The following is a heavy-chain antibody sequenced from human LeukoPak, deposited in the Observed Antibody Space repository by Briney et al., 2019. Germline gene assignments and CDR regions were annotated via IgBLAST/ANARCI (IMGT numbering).Heavy chain of an antibody. Sequence: PSETLSLTCAVSGVSMNNNYWAWIRQSPGGKLEWIGYMSFSGSATYSPSLNSRVYISVDSSKNQFSLDLTSLTAADTAVYYCARGDDLLTGSYDWFNPWGQGTLVIVSS. D-gene: IGHD3-9*01. V-gene: IGHV4-4*09. CDR1: GVSMNNNY. CDR3: ARGDDLLTGSYDWFNP. CDR2: MSFSGSA. J-gene: IGHJ5*02.